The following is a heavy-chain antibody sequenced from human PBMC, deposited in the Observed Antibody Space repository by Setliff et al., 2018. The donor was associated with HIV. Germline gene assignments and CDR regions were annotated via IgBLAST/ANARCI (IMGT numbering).Heavy chain of an antibody. Sequence: GGSLRLSCAASGFTFSDDYMSWIRQIPGKGLEWVSYISGSGSVIFYADSVKGRFTISRDNAKNTLYLQMNSLRAEDTAVYYCAKDGHDQDHYYHMDVWGKGTTVTVSS. J-gene: IGHJ6*03. D-gene: IGHD1-1*01. CDR3: AKDGHDQDHYYHMDV. V-gene: IGHV3-11*01. CDR2: ISGSGSVI. CDR1: GFTFSDDY.